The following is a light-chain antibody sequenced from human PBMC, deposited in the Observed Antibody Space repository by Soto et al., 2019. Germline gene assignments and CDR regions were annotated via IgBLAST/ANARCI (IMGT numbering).Light chain of an antibody. V-gene: IGKV3-15*01. J-gene: IGKJ4*01. Sequence: EIVMTQSPATLSVSPGERATLSCRASQSVSSNLAWYQQKPGQAPSLLIYGASTRATGIPARFSGSGSGTEFTLTNSSLQSEDFEVYYCQQYNNWPPLTFGGGTKVEIK. CDR3: QQYNNWPPLT. CDR1: QSVSSN. CDR2: GAS.